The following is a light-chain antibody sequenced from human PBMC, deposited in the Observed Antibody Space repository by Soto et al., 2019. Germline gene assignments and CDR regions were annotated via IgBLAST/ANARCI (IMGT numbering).Light chain of an antibody. CDR1: QSVTTY. CDR2: GAS. V-gene: IGKV3-15*01. Sequence: EIVMTQSPATLSVSLGDRATLSCRASQSVTTYLAWYQQKPGQAPRLLIYGASTRATGIPARFSGSGSEPDFTLTISCLQSEDFAFYYCHQYNSWPPSYTFGQGTKLESK. CDR3: HQYNSWPPSYT. J-gene: IGKJ2*01.